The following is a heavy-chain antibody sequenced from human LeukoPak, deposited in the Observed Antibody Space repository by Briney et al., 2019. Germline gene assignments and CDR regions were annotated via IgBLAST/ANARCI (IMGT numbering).Heavy chain of an antibody. D-gene: IGHD2-2*01. CDR2: FYTIGDA. V-gene: IGHV4-4*07. J-gene: IGHJ5*02. CDR3: ASNYYCSSTSCPKRGNWFDP. CDR1: GGSISSYY. Sequence: NPSETLSLTCTVFGGSISSYYWSWIRQPAGKGLEWIGRFYTIGDANYAPSLKSRVTMSADSSKNQFFLKLSSVTAADTAVYYCASNYYCSSTSCPKRGNWFDPWGQGTLVTVSS.